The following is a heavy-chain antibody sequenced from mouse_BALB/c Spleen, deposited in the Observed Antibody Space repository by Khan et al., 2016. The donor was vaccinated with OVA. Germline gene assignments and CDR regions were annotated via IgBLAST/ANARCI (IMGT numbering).Heavy chain of an antibody. CDR2: IAPGSGST. V-gene: IGHV1S41*01. J-gene: IGHJ4*01. CDR3: ARENYYGSSGYAMDY. CDR1: GYTFTSYW. D-gene: IGHD1-1*01. Sequence: DLVKPGASVKLSCKASGYTFTSYWINWIKQRPGQGLEWIGRIAPGSGSTDYNEMFKGKVTLTVDTSSSTVYIQLSSLSSEDSAVYFCARENYYGSSGYAMDYWGQGTSVTVSS.